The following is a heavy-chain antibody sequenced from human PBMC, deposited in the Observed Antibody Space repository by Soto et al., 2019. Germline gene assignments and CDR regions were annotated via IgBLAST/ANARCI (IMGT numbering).Heavy chain of an antibody. V-gene: IGHV4-31*03. Sequence: TLSLTCTVSGCSISSGGYYWSWIRQHPGKGLEWIGYIYYSGSTYYNPSLKSRVTISVDTSKNQLSLKLSSVTAADTAVYYCAQGGVNYGDMSYFDYWGQGTLVTVSS. D-gene: IGHD1-7*01. J-gene: IGHJ4*02. CDR1: GCSISSGGYY. CDR3: AQGGVNYGDMSYFDY. CDR2: IYYSGST.